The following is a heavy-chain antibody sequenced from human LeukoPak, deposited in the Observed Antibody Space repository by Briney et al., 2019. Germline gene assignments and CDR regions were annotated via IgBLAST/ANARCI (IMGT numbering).Heavy chain of an antibody. CDR1: GFTFSSYA. CDR3: AKDRCSNGIGCLYYYMDV. J-gene: IGHJ6*03. D-gene: IGHD2-8*01. CDR2: ISGSGGST. Sequence: GGSLRLSCAASGFTFSSYAMSWVRQAPGKGLEWVSAISGSGGSTYYADSVKGRFTISRDNSKNTLYLQMNSLRAEDTAVYYCAKDRCSNGIGCLYYYMDVWGKGSTVTIYS. V-gene: IGHV3-23*01.